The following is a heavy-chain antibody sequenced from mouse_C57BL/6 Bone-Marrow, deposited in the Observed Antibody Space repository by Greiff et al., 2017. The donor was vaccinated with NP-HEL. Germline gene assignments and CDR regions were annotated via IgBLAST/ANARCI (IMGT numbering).Heavy chain of an antibody. CDR2: INPSNGGT. CDR3: ARDSGYAFDY. Sequence: QVHLQQPGTELVKPGASVKLPCKASGYTFTSNWMHWVRQRPGQGLEWIGNINPSNGGTNYNEKFKSKATLTVDKSSSTAYMQLSSLTSEDSAVYYCARDSGYAFDYWGQGTTLTVSS. V-gene: IGHV1-53*01. J-gene: IGHJ2*01. D-gene: IGHD3-2*02. CDR1: GYTFTSNW.